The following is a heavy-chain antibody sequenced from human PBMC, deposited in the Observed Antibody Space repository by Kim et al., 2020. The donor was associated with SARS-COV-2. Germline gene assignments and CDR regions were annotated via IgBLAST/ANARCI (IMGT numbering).Heavy chain of an antibody. CDR3: ARTGYCSGGSCYSEPWFDP. CDR1: GYTFTGYY. J-gene: IGHJ5*02. Sequence: ASVKVSCKASGYTFTGYYMHWVRQAPGQGLEWMGRINPNSGGTNYAQKFQGRVIMTRDTSISTAYMELSRLRSDDTAVYYCARTGYCSGGSCYSEPWFDPWGQGTLVTVSS. V-gene: IGHV1-2*06. CDR2: INPNSGGT. D-gene: IGHD2-15*01.